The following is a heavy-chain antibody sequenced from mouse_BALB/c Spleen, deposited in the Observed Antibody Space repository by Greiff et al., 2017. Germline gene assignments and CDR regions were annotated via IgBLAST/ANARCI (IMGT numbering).Heavy chain of an antibody. V-gene: IGHV5-6-3*01. Sequence: EVKLMESGGGLVQPGGSLKLSCAASGFTFSSYGMSWVRQTPDKRLELVATINSNGGSTYYPDSVKGRFTISRDNAKNTLYLQMSSLKSEDTAMYYCARDRNGFYAMDYWGQGTSVTVSS. CDR3: ARDRNGFYAMDY. J-gene: IGHJ4*01. D-gene: IGHD2-2*01. CDR1: GFTFSSYG. CDR2: INSNGGST.